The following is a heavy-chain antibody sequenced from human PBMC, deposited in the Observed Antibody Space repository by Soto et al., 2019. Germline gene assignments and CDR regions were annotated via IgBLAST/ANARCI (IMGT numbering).Heavy chain of an antibody. Sequence: EVRLLQSGAEVKQPGEYLKISCQGSGYTFNNYWIGWVRHMPGKGLVWMGVINPSDSETRYSPSFGGQVTISVDRSINTAYLQWSGLKASETAMYYCARPLGYSYGCEYWGQGTLVTVSS. CDR2: INPSDSET. CDR1: GYTFNNYW. J-gene: IGHJ4*02. V-gene: IGHV5-51*01. CDR3: ARPLGYSYGCEY. D-gene: IGHD5-18*01.